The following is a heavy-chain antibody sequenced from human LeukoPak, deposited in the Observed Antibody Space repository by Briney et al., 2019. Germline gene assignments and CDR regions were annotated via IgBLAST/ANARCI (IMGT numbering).Heavy chain of an antibody. CDR3: AKNRWAARIIIDAFDI. CDR2: ISGNGGST. CDR1: GFTFSSYA. V-gene: IGHV3-23*01. Sequence: GGSLRLSCAASGFTFSSYAMSWVRQAPGKGLEWVSSISGNGGSTYYAVSVQGRFTISRDNSKNTLYLQMNSLKVEDTAVYYCAKNRWAARIIIDAFDIWGQGTMVTVVS. J-gene: IGHJ3*02. D-gene: IGHD6-6*01.